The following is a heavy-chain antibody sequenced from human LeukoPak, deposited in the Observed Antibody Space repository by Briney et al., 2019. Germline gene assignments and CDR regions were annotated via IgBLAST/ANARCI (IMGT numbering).Heavy chain of an antibody. CDR3: TRASSRAAGYVDWFDP. V-gene: IGHV4-31*03. Sequence: SETLSLTCTVSGGSISSDGYYWSWIRHHPGKGLEWIGYTDYSGSTYSNPSLKSRLTMSLDTSKNQFSLKLSSVTAADTAVYYCTRASSRAAGYVDWFDPWGQGTLVTVSS. CDR1: GGSISSDGYY. CDR2: TDYSGST. J-gene: IGHJ5*02. D-gene: IGHD3-16*01.